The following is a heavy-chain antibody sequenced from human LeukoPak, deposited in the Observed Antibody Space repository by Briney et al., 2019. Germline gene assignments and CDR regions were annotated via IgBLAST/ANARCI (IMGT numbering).Heavy chain of an antibody. CDR1: GYTFTSYA. CDR3: ARELSLPAYSNYGYDY. V-gene: IGHV1-3*01. CDR2: INAGNGNT. D-gene: IGHD4-11*01. J-gene: IGHJ4*02. Sequence: ASVKVSCKASGYTFTSYAMHWVRQAPGQRLEWMGWINAGNGNTKYSQKFQGRVAITRDTSASTACMELSSLRSEDTAVYYCARELSLPAYSNYGYDYWGQGTLVTVSS.